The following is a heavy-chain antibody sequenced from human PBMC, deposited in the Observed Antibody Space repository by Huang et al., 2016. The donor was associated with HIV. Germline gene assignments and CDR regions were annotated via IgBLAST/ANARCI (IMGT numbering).Heavy chain of an antibody. CDR3: ARQLYDNTGYLMGARLHD. CDR2: IIPIFGTA. D-gene: IGHD3-22*01. V-gene: IGHV1-69*13. CDR1: GGTFSNYA. J-gene: IGHJ4*02. Sequence: QVQLVQSGAEVKKVGSSVKVSCKASGGTFSNYAISWVRLAVGHGLEWMGGIIPIFGTANFAQKFQGRVTITADGSTSTAYLELSSLRSEDTAVYFCARQLYDNTGYLMGARLHDWGQGTLVTVSS.